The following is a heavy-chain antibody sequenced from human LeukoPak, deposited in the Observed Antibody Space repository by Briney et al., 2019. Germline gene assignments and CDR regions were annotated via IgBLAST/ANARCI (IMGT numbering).Heavy chain of an antibody. Sequence: PSESLSLTCKVSGVSISDYYWSCTRQPPGKGLEWIGYMGNSGSAYYSPSLKNRVTLSVEKSNNHFSLKLSSVTAADTAVYYCARGIPGDYWGQGALVTVSS. V-gene: IGHV4-59*01. CDR3: ARGIPGDY. J-gene: IGHJ4*02. CDR2: MGNSGSA. CDR1: GVSISDYY. D-gene: IGHD2-21*01.